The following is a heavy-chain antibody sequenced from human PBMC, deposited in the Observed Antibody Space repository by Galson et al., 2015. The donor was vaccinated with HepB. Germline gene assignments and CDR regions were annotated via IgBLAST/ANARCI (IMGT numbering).Heavy chain of an antibody. Sequence: LSLTCAVSGGSISSGGYSWSWIRQPPGKGLEWIGYIYYSGSTYYNPSLKSRVTISVDTSKNQFSLKLSSVTAADTAVYYCARVSWGSFTHFDYWGQGTLVTVSS. J-gene: IGHJ4*02. V-gene: IGHV4-30-4*07. CDR2: IYYSGST. CDR3: ARVSWGSFTHFDY. CDR1: GGSISSGGYS. D-gene: IGHD3-16*01.